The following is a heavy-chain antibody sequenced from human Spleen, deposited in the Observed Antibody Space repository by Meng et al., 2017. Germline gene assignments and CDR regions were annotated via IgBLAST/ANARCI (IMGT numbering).Heavy chain of an antibody. D-gene: IGHD6-13*01. CDR1: GFTFSDYY. CDR3: ASDISAAVREDY. CDR2: ISSSGRSI. J-gene: IGHJ4*02. Sequence: GGSLRLSCAASGFTFSDYYMSWIRQAPGKGLEWVSYISSSGRSIYYADSVKGRFTISRDNAKHTLYLQMNSLRADDTAVYYCASDISAAVREDYWGQGTLVTVSS. V-gene: IGHV3-11*04.